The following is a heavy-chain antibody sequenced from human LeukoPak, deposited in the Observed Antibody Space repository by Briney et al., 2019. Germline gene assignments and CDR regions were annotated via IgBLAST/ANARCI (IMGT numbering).Heavy chain of an antibody. Sequence: GGSLRLSCAASGFTFDDYAMHWVRQAPGKGLEWVSLISGDGGSTYYADSVKGRFTISRDNSKHSLYLQMNSLRTEDTALYYCAKDRRSYALIDYWGQGTLVTVSS. V-gene: IGHV3-43*02. J-gene: IGHJ4*02. CDR2: ISGDGGST. CDR1: GFTFDDYA. D-gene: IGHD3-16*02. CDR3: AKDRRSYALIDY.